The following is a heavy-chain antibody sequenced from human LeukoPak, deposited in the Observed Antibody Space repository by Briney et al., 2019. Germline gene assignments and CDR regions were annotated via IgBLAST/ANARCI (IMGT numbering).Heavy chain of an antibody. CDR1: GYTFTSYY. D-gene: IGHD5-12*01. CDR3: ARYRGSGYLPGGYYFDY. V-gene: IGHV1-69*13. CDR2: IIPIFGTA. Sequence: SVKVSCKASGYTFTSYYMHWVRQAPGQGLGWMGGIIPIFGTANYAQKFQGRVTITADESTSTAYMELSSLRSEDTAVYYCARYRGSGYLPGGYYFDYWGQGTLVTVSS. J-gene: IGHJ4*02.